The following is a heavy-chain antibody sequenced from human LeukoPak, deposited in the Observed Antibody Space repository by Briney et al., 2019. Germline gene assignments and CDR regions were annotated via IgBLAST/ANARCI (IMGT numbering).Heavy chain of an antibody. CDR3: ARDYYDSSGYFDY. D-gene: IGHD3-22*01. V-gene: IGHV3-30-3*01. Sequence: RSLRLSCAASGFTFSSYAMHWVRQAPGKGLEWVAVISYDGSNKYYADSVKGRFTISRDNSKNTLYLQMNSLRAEDTAVYYCARDYYDSSGYFDYWGQGTLVTVSS. CDR2: ISYDGSNK. CDR1: GFTFSSYA. J-gene: IGHJ4*02.